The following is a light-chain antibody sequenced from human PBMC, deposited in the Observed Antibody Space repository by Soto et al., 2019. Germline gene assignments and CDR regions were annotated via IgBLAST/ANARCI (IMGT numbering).Light chain of an antibody. V-gene: IGKV1-39*01. J-gene: IGKJ4*01. CDR3: QQSYSTLPLT. CDR1: QSISSY. CDR2: AAS. Sequence: DIQMTQSPSSLSASVGDRVTITCRASQSISSYLNWYQQKPGKAPKLLIYAASSWQSGVPSRFSGSGSGTDFTLTISSLQPEDFATYYCQQSYSTLPLTFGGGTKVEIK.